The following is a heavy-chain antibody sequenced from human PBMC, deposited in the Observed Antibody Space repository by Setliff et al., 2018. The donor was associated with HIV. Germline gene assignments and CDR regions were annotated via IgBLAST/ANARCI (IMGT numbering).Heavy chain of an antibody. CDR2: IKQDGSEK. V-gene: IGHV3-7*01. J-gene: IGHJ4*02. CDR1: GFTFSSYW. Sequence: GGSLRLSCAASGFTFSSYWMSWVRQAPGKGLEWVANIKQDGSEKYYVDSVKGRFTISRDNAKNSLYLQMNSLRAEDTAVYYCAAVPWGHSSLIIDHWGQGTPVTVSS. D-gene: IGHD3-16*01. CDR3: AAVPWGHSSLIIDH.